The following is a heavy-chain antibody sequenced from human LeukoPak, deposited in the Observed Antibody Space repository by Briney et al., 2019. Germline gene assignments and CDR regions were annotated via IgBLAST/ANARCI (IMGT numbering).Heavy chain of an antibody. CDR3: TTVRVWGPGRGY. Sequence: GGSLRLSCAASGFTFSSYGMHWVRQAPGKGLEWVGRIKSKTDGGTTDYAAPVKGRFTISRDDSKNTLYLQMNSLKTEDTAVYYCTTVRVWGPGRGYWGQGTLVTVSS. CDR2: IKSKTDGGTT. CDR1: GFTFSSYG. V-gene: IGHV3-15*01. D-gene: IGHD3-16*01. J-gene: IGHJ4*02.